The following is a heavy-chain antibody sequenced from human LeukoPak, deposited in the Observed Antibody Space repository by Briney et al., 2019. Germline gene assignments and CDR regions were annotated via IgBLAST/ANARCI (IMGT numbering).Heavy chain of an antibody. J-gene: IGHJ4*02. Sequence: GGSLRLSCAASGFTFSNFGMHWVRQAPGKGLEWVAVVWYDGSDKYYADSVKGRFTISRDNSKNSLYLQMNSLRAEDTALYYCARGASEFDYWGQGTLVTVSS. CDR1: GFTFSNFG. V-gene: IGHV3-33*01. CDR2: VWYDGSDK. CDR3: ARGASEFDY.